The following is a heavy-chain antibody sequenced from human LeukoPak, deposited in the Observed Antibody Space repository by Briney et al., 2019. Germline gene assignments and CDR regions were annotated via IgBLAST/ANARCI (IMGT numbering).Heavy chain of an antibody. V-gene: IGHV4-59*12. CDR3: ARDTYYYGSGSYYDY. CDR2: IYYSGST. Sequence: SETLSLTCTVSGGSINSYYWSWIRQPPGKGLEWIGYIYYSGSTNYNPSLKSRVTMSVDTSKNQFSLKLSSVTAADTAVYYCARDTYYYGSGSYYDYWGQGTLVTVSS. J-gene: IGHJ4*02. D-gene: IGHD3-10*01. CDR1: GGSINSYY.